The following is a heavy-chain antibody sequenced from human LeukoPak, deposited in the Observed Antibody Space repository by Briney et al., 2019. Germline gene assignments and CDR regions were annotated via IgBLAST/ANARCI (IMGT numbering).Heavy chain of an antibody. D-gene: IGHD6-19*01. CDR2: INPNSGGT. V-gene: IGHV1-2*02. CDR3: ARDRIAVAGRKYYYYMDV. Sequence: ASVKVSCKASGYTFTGYYMRWVRQAPGQGLEWMGWINPNSGGTNFAQNFQGRVTMTRDTSISTAYMELSSLRSEDTAVYYCARDRIAVAGRKYYYYMDVWGKGTTVTVSS. CDR1: GYTFTGYY. J-gene: IGHJ6*03.